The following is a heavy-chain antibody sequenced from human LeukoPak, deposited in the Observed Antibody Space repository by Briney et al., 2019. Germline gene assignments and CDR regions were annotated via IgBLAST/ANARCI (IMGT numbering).Heavy chain of an antibody. CDR3: AVTLWFGELSDDY. D-gene: IGHD3-10*01. V-gene: IGHV1-8*03. Sequence: GASVKVSCKASGYTFTSYDINWVRQATGQGLEWMGWMNPNSGNTGYAQKFQGRVTITRNTSISTAYMELSSLRSEDTAVYYCAVTLWFGELSDDYWGQGTLVTVSS. CDR1: GYTFTSYD. CDR2: MNPNSGNT. J-gene: IGHJ4*02.